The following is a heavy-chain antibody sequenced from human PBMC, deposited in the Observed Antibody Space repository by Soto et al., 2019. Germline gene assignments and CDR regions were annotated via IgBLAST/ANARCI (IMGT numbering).Heavy chain of an antibody. J-gene: IGHJ4*02. Sequence: ASVKVSCKASGRTFNNYAISWVRQAPGIGFEWLGVIIPIGGTPEHAQKFQGRVTISADESTNTAYMELSSLRPEDTAVYYCATNYYDGSGHYFIFEHWGQGTLVTFSS. CDR3: ATNYYDGSGHYFIFEH. CDR2: IIPIGGTP. CDR1: GRTFNNYA. D-gene: IGHD3-22*01. V-gene: IGHV1-69*13.